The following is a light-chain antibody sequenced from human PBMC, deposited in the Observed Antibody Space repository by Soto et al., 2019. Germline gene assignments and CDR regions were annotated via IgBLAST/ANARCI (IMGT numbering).Light chain of an antibody. CDR2: GAS. Sequence: EIVLTQSPGTLSLSPGERATLSCRASQSVGSDYLAWYQQKPGQAPRILIFGASGRATGIPDRFSGSGSGTDFTLTISRLEPDDLAVYYCQQYGSLSCTFGQGTKVEIK. J-gene: IGKJ1*01. V-gene: IGKV3-20*01. CDR1: QSVGSDY. CDR3: QQYGSLSCT.